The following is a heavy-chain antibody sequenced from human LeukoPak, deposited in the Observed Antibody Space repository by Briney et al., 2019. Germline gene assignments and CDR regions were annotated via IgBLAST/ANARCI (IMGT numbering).Heavy chain of an antibody. D-gene: IGHD2/OR15-2a*01. Sequence: GGSLRLSCAASTFTFSNYWMSWVRQAPGKGLEWVANIKEDGTEKDYVDSVKGRFTISRDNAKNALYLQMNSLRAEDTAVYYCAAISCLAFDIWGQGTMVTVSS. CDR2: IKEDGTEK. CDR3: AAISCLAFDI. V-gene: IGHV3-7*03. CDR1: TFTFSNYW. J-gene: IGHJ3*02.